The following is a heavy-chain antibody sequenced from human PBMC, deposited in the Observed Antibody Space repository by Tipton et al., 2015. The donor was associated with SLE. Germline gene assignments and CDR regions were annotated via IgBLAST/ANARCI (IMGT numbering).Heavy chain of an antibody. D-gene: IGHD3-3*01. CDR2: VYYTGST. Sequence: TLSLTCTVSGGSISSSGYYWGWIRQPPGKGLEWIGSVYYTGSTYYNPSLKSRVTISVDTSKNQFSLKLSSVTAADTAVYYCARGGSVFGVVLNWFDPWGQGTLVTVSS. V-gene: IGHV4-39*07. CDR3: ARGGSVFGVVLNWFDP. CDR1: GGSISSSGYY. J-gene: IGHJ5*02.